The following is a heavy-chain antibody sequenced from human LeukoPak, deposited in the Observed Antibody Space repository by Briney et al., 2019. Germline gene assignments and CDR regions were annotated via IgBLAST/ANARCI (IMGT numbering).Heavy chain of an antibody. V-gene: IGHV2-5*02. Sequence: ESGPTLVKPTHTLTLTFTFSGFSLRTSGVGVGWIRQPPGKALEWLALIYWDDDKRYSPSLKSRLTITKDTSKNQVVLTMTNMDPVDTATYYCAHSSRGFGESHFDYWGQGTLVTVSS. CDR3: AHSSRGFGESHFDY. D-gene: IGHD3-10*01. CDR1: GFSLRTSGVG. CDR2: IYWDDDK. J-gene: IGHJ4*02.